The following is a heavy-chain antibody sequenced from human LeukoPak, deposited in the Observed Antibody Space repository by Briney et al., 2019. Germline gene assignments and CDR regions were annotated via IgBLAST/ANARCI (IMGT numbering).Heavy chain of an antibody. CDR2: IRYDGSNK. J-gene: IGHJ4*02. D-gene: IGHD3-10*01. Sequence: GGSLRLSCAASGFTFSSYGMHWVRQAPGKGLEWVAFIRYDGSNKYYADSVKGRFTISRDNSKNTLYLQMNSLRAEDTAVYYCAKDLYYYGSGSYQIIDYWGQGTLVTVSS. CDR3: AKDLYYYGSGSYQIIDY. CDR1: GFTFSSYG. V-gene: IGHV3-30*02.